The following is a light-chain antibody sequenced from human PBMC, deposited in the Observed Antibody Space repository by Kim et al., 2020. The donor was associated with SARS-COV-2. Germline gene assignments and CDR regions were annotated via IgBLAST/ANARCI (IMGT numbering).Light chain of an antibody. CDR3: QQYDNLPPALT. CDR2: DAS. V-gene: IGKV1-33*01. J-gene: IGKJ4*01. CDR1: QDISNY. Sequence: DIQMTQSPSSLSASVGDRVTITCQASQDISNYLNWYQQKPGKAPKLQIYDASNLETGVPSRFSGSGSGTDFTFTISSLQPEDIATYYCQQYDNLPPALTFGGGTKVDIK.